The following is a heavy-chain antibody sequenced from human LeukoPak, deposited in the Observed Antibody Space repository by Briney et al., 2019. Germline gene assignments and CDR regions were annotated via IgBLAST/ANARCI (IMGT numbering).Heavy chain of an antibody. Sequence: AASVKVSCESSGGTFSSYAISWVRQAPGQGLEWMGRIIPILGIANYAQKFQGRVTITADKSTSTAYMELSSLRSEDTAVYYCARVLAGTTSDAFDIWGQGTMVTVSS. D-gene: IGHD1-1*01. V-gene: IGHV1-69*04. CDR1: GGTFSSYA. CDR3: ARVLAGTTSDAFDI. CDR2: IIPILGIA. J-gene: IGHJ3*02.